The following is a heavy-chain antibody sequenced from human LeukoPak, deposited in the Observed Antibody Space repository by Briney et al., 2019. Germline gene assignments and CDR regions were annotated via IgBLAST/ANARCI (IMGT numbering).Heavy chain of an antibody. CDR1: GFTFHNFA. CDR3: ARPSPPGDGYNPCDY. V-gene: IGHV3-30*04. CDR2: ISNDERNK. Sequence: PEKSLRLSCVASGFTFHNFAMHWVRQAPGKGLEWVAVISNDERNKYYRDSVKGRFTISRDNSKNTVYLQMNSLGTEDTAVYYCARPSPPGDGYNPCDYWGPGALVIVSS. J-gene: IGHJ4*02. D-gene: IGHD5-24*01.